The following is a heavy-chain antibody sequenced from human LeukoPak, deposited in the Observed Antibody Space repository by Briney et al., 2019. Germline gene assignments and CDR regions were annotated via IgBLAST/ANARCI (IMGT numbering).Heavy chain of an antibody. CDR2: IRYDGSNK. D-gene: IGHD5-24*01. V-gene: IGHV3-30*02. Sequence: GGSLRLSCAASGFTFSSYGMHWVRQAPGKGLEWVAFIRYDGSNKYYADSVKGRFTISRDNSKNTLYLQMNSLRAEDTAVYYCAKDNQRWPDRNFDYWGQGTLVTVSS. CDR1: GFTFSSYG. CDR3: AKDNQRWPDRNFDY. J-gene: IGHJ4*02.